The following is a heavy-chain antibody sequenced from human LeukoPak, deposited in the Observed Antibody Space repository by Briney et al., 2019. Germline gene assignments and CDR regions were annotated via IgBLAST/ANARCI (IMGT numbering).Heavy chain of an antibody. CDR3: ALVPGSSLSGPPNKIDY. Sequence: ASVKVSCKASGYTFTGYYMHWVRQAPGQGLECMGRINPNSGGTNYAQKFQGRVTMTRDTSISTAYMELSRLRSDDTAVYYCALVPGSSLSGPPNKIDYWGQGTLVTVSS. D-gene: IGHD6-13*01. CDR2: INPNSGGT. V-gene: IGHV1-2*06. J-gene: IGHJ4*02. CDR1: GYTFTGYY.